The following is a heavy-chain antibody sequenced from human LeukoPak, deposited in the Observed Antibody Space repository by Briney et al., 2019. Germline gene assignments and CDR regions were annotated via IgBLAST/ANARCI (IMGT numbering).Heavy chain of an antibody. D-gene: IGHD2-2*01. V-gene: IGHV4-39*07. CDR3: ASDPPRYCSSTSCYPAGFDP. CDR2: IYYSGST. Sequence: SETLSLTCTVSGGSISSSSYYWGWIRQPPGKGLEWIGSIYYSGSTYYHPSLNSRVTISVHTSKNQLSLKLSSVPAADTAVYYCASDPPRYCSSTSCYPAGFDPWGQGTLVTVCS. CDR1: GGSISSSSYY. J-gene: IGHJ5*02.